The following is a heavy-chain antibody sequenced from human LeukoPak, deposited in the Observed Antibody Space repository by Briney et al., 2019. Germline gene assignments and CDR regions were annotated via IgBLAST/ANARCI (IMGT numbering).Heavy chain of an antibody. Sequence: GGSLRLSCAASGFTFSSYWMSWVRQAPGKGLERVANIKQDGSEKYYVDSVKGRFTISRDNAKNSLYLQMNSLRAEDTAVYYCARARQYDSSGYYLYYYYYYMDVWGKGTTVTISS. CDR3: ARARQYDSSGYYLYYYYYYMDV. D-gene: IGHD3-22*01. J-gene: IGHJ6*03. CDR1: GFTFSSYW. CDR2: IKQDGSEK. V-gene: IGHV3-7*01.